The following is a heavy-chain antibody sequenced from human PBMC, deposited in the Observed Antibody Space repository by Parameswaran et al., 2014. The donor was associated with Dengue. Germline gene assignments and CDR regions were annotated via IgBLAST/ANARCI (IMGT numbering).Heavy chain of an antibody. CDR2: IYSGGST. CDR1: GFTVSSNY. J-gene: IGHJ6*02. Sequence: GSLRLSCAASGFTVSSNYMSWVRQAPGKGLEWVSVIYSGGSTYYADSVKGRFTISRDNSKNTLYLQMNSLRAEDTAVYYCARDAYYDFWSGYPQPRELGGMDVWGQGTTVTVSS. D-gene: IGHD3-3*01. V-gene: IGHV3-53*01. CDR3: ARDAYYDFWSGYPQPRELGGMDV.